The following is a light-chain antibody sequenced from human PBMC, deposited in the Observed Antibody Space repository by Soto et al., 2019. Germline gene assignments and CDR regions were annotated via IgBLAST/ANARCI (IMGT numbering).Light chain of an antibody. CDR3: QQRDSMPLT. V-gene: IGKV1-39*01. CDR1: QSISSH. Sequence: DIQMTQSPSSLSASVGDIVTITCRASQSISSHLNWYQQKPGKAPQLLIYEASSLQGGVPSRFSGSGSGTDFTLTISRLQPDDSAIYYCQQRDSMPLTFGPGTRVDIK. CDR2: EAS. J-gene: IGKJ3*01.